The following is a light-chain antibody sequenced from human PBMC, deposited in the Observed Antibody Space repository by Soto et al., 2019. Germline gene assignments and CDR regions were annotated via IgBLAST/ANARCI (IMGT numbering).Light chain of an antibody. CDR3: QEYNSWRGEWT. CDR1: QSINIW. J-gene: IGKJ1*01. V-gene: IGKV1-5*01. CDR2: DAS. Sequence: DIRMTQSPSTLSASVGDRVTITCRASQSINIWLAWYQQKAGKAPKLLIYDASTLESGVPSRFSGSGSRTEFTLTISSLQPDDFATYYCQEYNSWRGEWTFGQGTKVDIK.